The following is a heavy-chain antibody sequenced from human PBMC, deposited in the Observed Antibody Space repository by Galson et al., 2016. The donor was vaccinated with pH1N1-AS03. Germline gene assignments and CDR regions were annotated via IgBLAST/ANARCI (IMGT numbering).Heavy chain of an antibody. D-gene: IGHD2-21*02. J-gene: IGHJ4*02. CDR3: ATKILDYCGDGYHTFDY. V-gene: IGHV3-48*03. Sequence: SLRLSCAASGFTFSNYEMNWVRQAPGKGLEWVSYVGSGGGPVEYADSVKGRFTISRDNAKNSLYLQMDSLRAEDTALYYCATKILDYCGDGYHTFDYWGRGTLVTVAS. CDR1: GFTFSNYE. CDR2: VGSGGGPV.